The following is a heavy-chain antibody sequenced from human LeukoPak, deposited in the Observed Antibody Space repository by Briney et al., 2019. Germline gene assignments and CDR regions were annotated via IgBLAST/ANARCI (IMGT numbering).Heavy chain of an antibody. D-gene: IGHD4-17*01. CDR2: IYYSGST. CDR1: GGSISSYY. J-gene: IGHJ4*02. Sequence: SETLSLTCTVSGGSISSYYWSWIRQPPGKGLEWIGYIYYSGSTNYNPSLKSRVTISVDTSKNQFSLKLSSVTAADTAVYYRARHLDYGDYPFDYWGQGTLVTVSS. CDR3: ARHLDYGDYPFDY. V-gene: IGHV4-59*08.